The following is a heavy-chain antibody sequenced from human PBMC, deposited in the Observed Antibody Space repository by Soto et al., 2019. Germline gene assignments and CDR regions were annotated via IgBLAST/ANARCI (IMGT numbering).Heavy chain of an antibody. D-gene: IGHD3-9*01. CDR1: GYTFTSYG. V-gene: IGHV1-18*01. CDR3: ARGSRYDILPGHLTY. J-gene: IGHJ4*02. Sequence: ASVKVSCKASGYTFTSYGISWVRQAPGQGLEWMGWISAYNGNTNYAQKLQGRVTMTTDTSTSTAYMELRSLRSDDTAVYYCARGSRYDILPGHLTYRGQGTRVTVSS. CDR2: ISAYNGNT.